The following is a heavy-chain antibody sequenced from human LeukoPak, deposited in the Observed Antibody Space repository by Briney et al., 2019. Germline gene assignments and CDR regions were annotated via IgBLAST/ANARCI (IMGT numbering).Heavy chain of an antibody. Sequence: SVKVSCKASGGTFSSYTISWVRQAPGQGLEWMGRIIPILGIANYAQKFQGRVTITADKSTSTAYMELSSLRSEDTAVYYCARGTWELPFDYWGQGTLVTVSS. CDR2: IIPILGIA. CDR1: GGTFSSYT. J-gene: IGHJ4*02. CDR3: ARGTWELPFDY. D-gene: IGHD1-26*01. V-gene: IGHV1-69*02.